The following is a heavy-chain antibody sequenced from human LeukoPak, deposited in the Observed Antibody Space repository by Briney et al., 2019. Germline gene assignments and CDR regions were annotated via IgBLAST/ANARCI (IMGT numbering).Heavy chain of an antibody. CDR2: IRGRGGST. CDR3: AKPAYCSGGSRYSIGYFDY. J-gene: IGHJ4*02. Sequence: QTGGSLRLSCAASGFTFSSYAMSWVRQAPGKGLEWVSGIRGRGGSTYYADSVKGRFTISRDNSKNTLYLQMNSLRAEDTAVYYCAKPAYCSGGSRYSIGYFDYWGQGTLVTVSS. CDR1: GFTFSSYA. V-gene: IGHV3-23*01. D-gene: IGHD2-15*01.